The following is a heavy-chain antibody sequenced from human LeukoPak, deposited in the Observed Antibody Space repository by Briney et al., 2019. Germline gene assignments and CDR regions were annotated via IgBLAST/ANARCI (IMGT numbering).Heavy chain of an antibody. J-gene: IGHJ3*01. Sequence: GVSLRLSCAASGFTFSSYWMHWVRQAPGKGLVWVSRINSDASSTSYADSVKGRFTISRDNAKNTLYLQMNSLRAEDTAVYYCARVQGHPPNGLDVWGQGTMVTVSS. CDR2: INSDASST. CDR1: GFTFSSYW. V-gene: IGHV3-74*01. CDR3: ARVQGHPPNGLDV. D-gene: IGHD2-8*01.